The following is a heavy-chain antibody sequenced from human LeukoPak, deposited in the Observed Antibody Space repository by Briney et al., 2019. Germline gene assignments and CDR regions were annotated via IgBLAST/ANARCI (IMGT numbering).Heavy chain of an antibody. J-gene: IGHJ4*02. CDR2: ISSSSSPI. D-gene: IGHD6-13*01. CDR1: GFTFSSYS. CDR3: ARGTTIAAGIFDY. Sequence: GGSLRLSCAASGFTFSSYSMIWVRQAPGKGLEWVSYISSSSSPIYYADSVKGRFTISRDNAKNSLYLQMNSLRAEDTALYYCARGTTIAAGIFDYWGQGTLVTFSS. V-gene: IGHV3-48*01.